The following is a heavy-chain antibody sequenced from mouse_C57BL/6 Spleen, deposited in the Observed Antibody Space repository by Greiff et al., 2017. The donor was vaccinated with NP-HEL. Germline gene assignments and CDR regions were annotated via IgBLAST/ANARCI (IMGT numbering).Heavy chain of an antibody. CDR2: INPNNGGT. J-gene: IGHJ3*01. CDR3: ARTYYYGSSSPFAY. Sequence: VQLQQSGPELVKPGASVKISCKASGYTFTDYYMNWVKQSHGKSLEWIGDINPNNGGTSYNQKFKGKATLTVDKSSSTAYMELRSLTSEDSAVYYCARTYYYGSSSPFAYWGQGTLVTVSA. D-gene: IGHD1-1*01. CDR1: GYTFTDYY. V-gene: IGHV1-26*01.